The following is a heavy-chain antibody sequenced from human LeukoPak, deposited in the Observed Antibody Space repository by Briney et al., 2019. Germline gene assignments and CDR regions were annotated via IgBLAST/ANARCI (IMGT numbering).Heavy chain of an antibody. J-gene: IGHJ3*02. V-gene: IGHV4-4*07. D-gene: IGHD6-13*01. CDR3: ARDYSSSWYWSAFDI. CDR1: GGSISSYY. CDR2: IYTSGST. Sequence: PSETLSLTCTVSGGSISSYYWSWIRQPAGEGLEWIGRIYTSGSTNYNPSLKSRVTMSVDTSKNQFSLKLSSVTAADTAVYYCARDYSSSWYWSAFDIWGQGTMVTVS.